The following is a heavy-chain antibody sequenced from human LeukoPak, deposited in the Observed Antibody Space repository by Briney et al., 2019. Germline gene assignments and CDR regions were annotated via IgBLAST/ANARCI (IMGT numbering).Heavy chain of an antibody. V-gene: IGHV4-39*01. Sequence: PSETLSLTCTVSGDSISNSAYYWVWIRQPPGQGLEWIGTITNTGNTYSNPSLKSRVTISIDTSKTQISLKLTSVTAADTAVFYCARKTPGRSVDVWGQGTPVTVSS. CDR2: ITNTGNT. D-gene: IGHD3-10*01. CDR1: GDSISNSAYY. J-gene: IGHJ6*02. CDR3: ARKTPGRSVDV.